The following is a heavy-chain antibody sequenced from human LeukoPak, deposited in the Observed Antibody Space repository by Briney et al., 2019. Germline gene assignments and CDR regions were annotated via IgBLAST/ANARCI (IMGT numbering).Heavy chain of an antibody. Sequence: SQTLSLTCTVSGYSITSGYYWGWIRQTPGKGLEWIGYIYYSGSTNYNPSLKSRVTISVDTSKNQFSLKLSSVTAADTAVYYCARQGEQFWYFDLWGRGTLVTVSS. CDR2: IYYSGST. J-gene: IGHJ2*01. D-gene: IGHD1/OR15-1a*01. CDR1: GYSITSGYY. CDR3: ARQGEQFWYFDL. V-gene: IGHV4-59*08.